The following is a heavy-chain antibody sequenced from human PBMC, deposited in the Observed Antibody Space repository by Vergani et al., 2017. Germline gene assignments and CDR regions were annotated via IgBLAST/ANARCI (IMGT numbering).Heavy chain of an antibody. CDR3: ASGGSGTLGT. CDR1: GASISDYY. Sequence: QVQLRQWGAGLVKPSETLSLTCTVSGASISDYYWGWVRQPPGKRLEWIGYVHYSGSTYYNPSLRSRVSTSVDTSKNQFSLNVTLVTAADTAVYYCASGGSGTLGTWGQGTLVTVSS. J-gene: IGHJ1*01. D-gene: IGHD3-16*01. CDR2: VHYSGST. V-gene: IGHV4-59*01.